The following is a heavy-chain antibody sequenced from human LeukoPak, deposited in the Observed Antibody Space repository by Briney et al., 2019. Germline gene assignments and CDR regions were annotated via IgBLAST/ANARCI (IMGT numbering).Heavy chain of an antibody. CDR1: GGTFSSYA. CDR2: IIPIFGTA. Sequence: ASVKVSCKASGGTFSSYAISWVRQAPGQGLEWMGGIIPIFGTANYAQKFQGRVTITADESTSTAYTELSSLRSEDTAVYYCARDRGHYDSSGYLFDYWGRGTLVTVSS. D-gene: IGHD3-22*01. V-gene: IGHV1-69*13. J-gene: IGHJ4*02. CDR3: ARDRGHYDSSGYLFDY.